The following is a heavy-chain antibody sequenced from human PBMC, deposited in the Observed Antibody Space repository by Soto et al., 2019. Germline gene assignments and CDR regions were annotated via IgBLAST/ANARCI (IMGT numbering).Heavy chain of an antibody. V-gene: IGHV3-7*03. CDR3: ARVLLYSASGRGWFDP. J-gene: IGHJ5*02. CDR1: GFSFSKFW. CDR2: IKQDGSQK. D-gene: IGHD2-2*02. Sequence: GGSLRLSCAASGFSFSKFWMSWVHQAPGKGLEWVANIKQDGSQKYYVDSVKGRFTISRDNAKNSLYLQMNSLTADDTAVYYCARVLLYSASGRGWFDPWGQGTLVTVSS.